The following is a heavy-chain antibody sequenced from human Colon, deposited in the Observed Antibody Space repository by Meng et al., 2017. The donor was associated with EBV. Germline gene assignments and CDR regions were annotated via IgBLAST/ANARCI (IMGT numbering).Heavy chain of an antibody. D-gene: IGHD3-10*01. J-gene: IGHJ4*02. CDR2: IYHSGST. V-gene: IGHV4-39*01. CDR3: ARRRGGSGRDC. Sequence: QLQLQGSGPGLVKPSETLSLTCTVSGGSISSNGYYWGWVRQPPGKGLEWIGAIYHSGSTSYNPSLQSRVTMFVDTSKNQFSLMLTSVTATDTAVYYCARRRGGSGRDCWGQGTLVTVSS. CDR1: GGSISSNGYY.